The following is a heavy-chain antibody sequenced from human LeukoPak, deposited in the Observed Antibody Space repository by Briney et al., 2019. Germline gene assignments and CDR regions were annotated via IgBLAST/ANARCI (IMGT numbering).Heavy chain of an antibody. CDR1: GFTFSSYE. CDR3: ARDPTYDSNGYGAQSYFDY. V-gene: IGHV3-48*03. J-gene: IGHJ4*02. CDR2: LSSSGSTI. D-gene: IGHD3-22*01. Sequence: GGSLRLSCAASGFTFSSYEMNWVRQAPGKELEWVSYLSSSGSTIYYADSVKGRFTISRDNAKNSLYPQMNSLRAEDTAVYYCARDPTYDSNGYGAQSYFDYWGQGTLVTVSS.